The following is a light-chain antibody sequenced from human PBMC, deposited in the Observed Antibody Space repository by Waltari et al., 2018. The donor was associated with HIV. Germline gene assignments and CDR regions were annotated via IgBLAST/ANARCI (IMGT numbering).Light chain of an antibody. J-gene: IGLJ2*01. CDR3: QAWDSTTVT. CDR2: QDT. Sequence: SYEVTQPPSVSVSPGQTASVTCSGDKLGDKYSSWYQQKPGQSPVLVIYQDTKRTSGIPERFSGSNSGNTATLTISGTQAVDEADYYWQAWDSTTVTFGGGTKLTVL. CDR1: KLGDKY. V-gene: IGLV3-1*01.